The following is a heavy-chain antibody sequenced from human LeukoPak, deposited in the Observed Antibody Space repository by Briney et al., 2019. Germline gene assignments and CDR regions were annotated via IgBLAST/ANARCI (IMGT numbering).Heavy chain of an antibody. CDR3: AGFSPVYYGNHPDVFDI. J-gene: IGHJ3*02. CDR1: GFIVSSNH. D-gene: IGHD3-9*01. CDR2: IYSGGST. Sequence: GGSLRLSCAASGFIVSSNHMSWVRQPPGKGLEWVSNIYSGGSTMYVDSVKGRFTVSRDNSKNTLYLQMNSQGTEDTAVYYCAGFSPVYYGNHPDVFDIWGQGTMVTVSS. V-gene: IGHV3-66*01.